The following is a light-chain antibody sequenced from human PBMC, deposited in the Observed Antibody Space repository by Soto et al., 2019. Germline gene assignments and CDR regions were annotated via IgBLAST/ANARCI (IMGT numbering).Light chain of an antibody. V-gene: IGLV6-57*04. CDR3: QSYDTTHHWV. Sequence: NFMLTQPHSVSESPGKMVTISCTRSGGSIAANSVQWYQQRPGSAPTTVIYEDNQRPSGVPDRFSGSIDSSSNSASLTISGLKTEDEADYYCQSYDTTHHWVFGGGTKLTVL. CDR2: EDN. CDR1: GGSIAANS. J-gene: IGLJ3*02.